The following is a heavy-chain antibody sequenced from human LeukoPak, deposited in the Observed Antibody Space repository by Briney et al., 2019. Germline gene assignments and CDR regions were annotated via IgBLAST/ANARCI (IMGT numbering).Heavy chain of an antibody. CDR2: IWYDGGNK. Sequence: GTSLRLSCAASGFTFSSYVMHWVRQAPGKGLEWMAIIWYDGGNKHYADSVKGRFTISRDNSKNTLYLQMNSLRAEDTAAYYCAKGTYDSRGHFDYWGQGTLVSVSS. J-gene: IGHJ4*02. D-gene: IGHD3-22*01. V-gene: IGHV3-33*06. CDR3: AKGTYDSRGHFDY. CDR1: GFTFSSYV.